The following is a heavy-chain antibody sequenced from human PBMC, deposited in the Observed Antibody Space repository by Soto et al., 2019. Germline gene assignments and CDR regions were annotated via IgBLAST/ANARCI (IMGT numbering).Heavy chain of an antibody. CDR3: ARGDGSCYYSYCLFDY. CDR1: GFTFSSYS. CDR2: ISSSSSTI. J-gene: IGHJ4*02. D-gene: IGHD2-15*01. Sequence: PGGSLSLSCAASGFTFSSYSMNWVRQAPGKGLEWVSYISSSSSTIYYADSVKGRFTISRDNAKNSLYLQMNSLRAEDTAVYYCARGDGSCYYSYCLFDYWGQGTLVTVSS. V-gene: IGHV3-48*01.